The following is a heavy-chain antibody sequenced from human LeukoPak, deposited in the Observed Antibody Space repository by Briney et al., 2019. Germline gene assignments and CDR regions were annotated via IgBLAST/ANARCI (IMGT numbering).Heavy chain of an antibody. V-gene: IGHV1-69*13. J-gene: IGHJ5*02. CDR3: ARGGIVVVPAAPSNWFDP. D-gene: IGHD2-2*01. CDR1: GGTFSSYA. Sequence: SAKVSCKASGGTFSSYAISWVRQAPGLGLEWMGGIIPIFGTANYAQKFQGRVTITADESTSTAYMELSSLRSEDTAVYYCARGGIVVVPAAPSNWFDPWGQGTLVTVSS. CDR2: IIPIFGTA.